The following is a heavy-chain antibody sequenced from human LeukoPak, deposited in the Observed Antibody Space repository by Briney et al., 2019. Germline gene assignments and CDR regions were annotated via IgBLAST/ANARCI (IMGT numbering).Heavy chain of an antibody. CDR1: GFTFSSYA. V-gene: IGHV3-23*01. CDR2: ISGGAGST. Sequence: GGSLRLSCAASGFTFSSYAMSWVRQAPGKGLRWVSIISGGAGSTYYADSVKGRFTISRDNSKNTLYLQMNSPRAEDTALYYCASGIAIFGAPLDYWGQGTLVTVST. J-gene: IGHJ4*02. CDR3: ASGIAIFGAPLDY. D-gene: IGHD3-3*01.